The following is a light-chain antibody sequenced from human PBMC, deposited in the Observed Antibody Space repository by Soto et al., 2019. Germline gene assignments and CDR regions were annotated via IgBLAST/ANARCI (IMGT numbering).Light chain of an antibody. V-gene: IGKV3-11*01. J-gene: IGKJ3*01. CDR1: QSVSSY. CDR3: QQRSNWPVT. CDR2: DAS. Sequence: EIVLTQSPATLSLSPGERATLSCRASQSVSSYLAWYQQKPGQAPRLLIYDASNRATGIPARFSGSGSGTALALTISSLAPEDFAVYYCQQRSNWPVTFGPGTKVDIK.